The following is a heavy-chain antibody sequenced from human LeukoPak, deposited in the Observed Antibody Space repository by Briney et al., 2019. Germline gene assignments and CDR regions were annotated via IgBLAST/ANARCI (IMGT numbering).Heavy chain of an antibody. D-gene: IGHD3-10*01. V-gene: IGHV4-34*01. J-gene: IGHJ4*02. CDR3: ARILGAGYGSGSYYAN. Sequence: SVTLSLTCAVYGGSFSGYYWSRIRQPPGKGLEWIGEINHSGSTNYNPSLKSRVTISVDTSKNQFSLKLSSVTAADTAVYYCARILGAGYGSGSYYANWGQGTLVTVSS. CDR2: INHSGST. CDR1: GGSFSGYY.